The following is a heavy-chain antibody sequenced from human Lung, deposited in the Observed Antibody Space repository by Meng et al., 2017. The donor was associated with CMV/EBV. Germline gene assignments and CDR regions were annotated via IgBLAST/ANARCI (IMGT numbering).Heavy chain of an antibody. V-gene: IGHV3-30*04. CDR3: ARDVIVGALSGSDAFDI. CDR2: ISYDGSNK. D-gene: IGHD1-26*01. CDR1: GFTFSSYA. J-gene: IGHJ3*02. Sequence: LTXXASGFTFSSYAMHWVRQAPGKGLEWVAVISYDGSNKYYADSVKGRFTISRDNSKNTLYLQMNSLRAEDTAVYYCARDVIVGALSGSDAFDIWGQGTMVXVSS.